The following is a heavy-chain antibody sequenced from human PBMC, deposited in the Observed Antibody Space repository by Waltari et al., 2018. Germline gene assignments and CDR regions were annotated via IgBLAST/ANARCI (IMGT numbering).Heavy chain of an antibody. CDR2: IRYDGSIT. J-gene: IGHJ4*02. CDR1: GFSFSSFA. CDR3: AKDGYYGSGTYKGMYYFDY. V-gene: IGHV3-30*02. D-gene: IGHD3-10*01. Sequence: QVQLVESGGGVVQPGGSLRLSCAASGFSFSSFAMHCVRQAAGKGLDWVAFIRYDGSITYYGDSVKGRFTISRDNSKNTLYLQMNRLRVEDTAVYYCAKDGYYGSGTYKGMYYFDYWGQGTLVTVSS.